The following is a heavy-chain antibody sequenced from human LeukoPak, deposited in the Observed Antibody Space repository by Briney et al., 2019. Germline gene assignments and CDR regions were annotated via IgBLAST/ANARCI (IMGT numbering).Heavy chain of an antibody. D-gene: IGHD5-18*01. V-gene: IGHV3-30*18. J-gene: IGHJ4*02. CDR3: AKVMRDSYGSDYFDY. CDR1: GFTFSSYG. CDR2: ISYDGSNN. Sequence: GRSLRLSCAASGFTFSSYGMHWVRQAPGKGLEWVAVISYDGSNNYYADSVKGRFTISRDNSKNTLYLQMNSLRAEDTAVYYSAKVMRDSYGSDYFDYWGQGTLVTVSS.